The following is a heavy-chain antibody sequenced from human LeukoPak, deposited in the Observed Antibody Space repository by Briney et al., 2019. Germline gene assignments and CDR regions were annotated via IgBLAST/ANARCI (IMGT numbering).Heavy chain of an antibody. Sequence: GGSLRLSCAASGFTFSSYWMSRVRRAPGKGLEWVANIKQDGSEKYYVDSVKGRFTISRDNAKNSLYVQMNSLRAEDSAVYYCARPQLWLYGDAFDIWGQGTMVTVSS. CDR1: GFTFSSYW. V-gene: IGHV3-7*05. CDR3: ARPQLWLYGDAFDI. J-gene: IGHJ3*02. CDR2: IKQDGSEK. D-gene: IGHD5-18*01.